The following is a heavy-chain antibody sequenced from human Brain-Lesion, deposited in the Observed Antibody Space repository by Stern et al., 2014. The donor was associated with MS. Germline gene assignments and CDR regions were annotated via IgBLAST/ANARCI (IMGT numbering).Heavy chain of an antibody. J-gene: IGHJ3*02. V-gene: IGHV3-23*04. CDR3: AKGVWGSYLNAFDM. D-gene: IGHD3-16*02. CDR1: GFRFSSYA. CDR2: ISASGGST. Sequence: EVQLVESGGGFVQPGGSLRLSCAASGFRFSSYAMSWVSQTPGKGLEWVSGISASGGSTYYADSVKGRFTISRDKSKNTLFLQMNSLRAEDTAVYYCAKGVWGSYLNAFDMWGQGTMVTVSS.